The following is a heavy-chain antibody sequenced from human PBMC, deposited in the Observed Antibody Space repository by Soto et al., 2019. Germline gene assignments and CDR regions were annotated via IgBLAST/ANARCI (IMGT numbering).Heavy chain of an antibody. CDR2: MNPNSGNT. V-gene: IGHV1-8*01. D-gene: IGHD4-4*01. Sequence: QVQLVQSGAEVKKPGASVKVSCKPSGYTLTSYDTTWVRQATGQGLEWMGRMNPNSGNTGYAQKFQGRVTMTRNTSISTAYMALSSLSSEDTAVYYCARTLYSNTVGYWGLRTLVTVAS. J-gene: IGHJ4*02. CDR1: GYTLTSYD. CDR3: ARTLYSNTVGY.